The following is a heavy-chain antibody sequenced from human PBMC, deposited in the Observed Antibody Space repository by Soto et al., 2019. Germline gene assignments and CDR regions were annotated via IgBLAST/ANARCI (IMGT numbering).Heavy chain of an antibody. Sequence: ASVKVSCKASGYTFPGYYIHWLRQAPGQGLEWMGWINPNSGGTNYAQKFQGRVTMTRDTSISTAYMELSRLNSVTAADTAVYYCARGVDRQWADYWGQGILVTVPQ. CDR2: INPNSGGT. J-gene: IGHJ4*02. D-gene: IGHD6-19*01. CDR3: ARGVDRQWADY. V-gene: IGHV1-2*02. CDR1: GYTFPGYY.